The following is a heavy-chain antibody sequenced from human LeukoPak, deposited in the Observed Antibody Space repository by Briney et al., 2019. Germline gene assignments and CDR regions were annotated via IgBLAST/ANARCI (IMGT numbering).Heavy chain of an antibody. Sequence: SETQSLTCAVYGGSFSGYYRSWIRQPPGKGLEWIGEINHSGSTNYNPSLKSRVTISVDTSKNQFSLKLSSVTAADTAVYYCAGNARASSDYWGQGTLVPVSS. V-gene: IGHV4-34*01. CDR1: GGSFSGYY. J-gene: IGHJ4*02. CDR3: AGNARASSDY. D-gene: IGHD2-2*01. CDR2: INHSGST.